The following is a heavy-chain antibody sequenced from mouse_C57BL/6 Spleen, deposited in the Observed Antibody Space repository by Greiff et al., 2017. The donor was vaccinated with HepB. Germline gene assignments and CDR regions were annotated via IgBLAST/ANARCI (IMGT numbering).Heavy chain of an antibody. D-gene: IGHD1-1*01. CDR2: IYPGDGDT. J-gene: IGHJ2*01. CDR3: ARGGLLRPFDY. V-gene: IGHV1-82*01. Sequence: VQLQQSGPELVKPGASVKISCKASGYAFSSSWMNWVKQRPGKGLEWIGRIYPGDGDTNYNGKFKGKATLTADKSSSTAYMQLSSLTSEDSAVYFCARGGLLRPFDYWGQGTTLTVSS. CDR1: GYAFSSSW.